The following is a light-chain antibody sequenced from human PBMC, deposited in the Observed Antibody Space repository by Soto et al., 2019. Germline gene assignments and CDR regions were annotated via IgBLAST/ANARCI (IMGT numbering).Light chain of an antibody. Sequence: EIVMTQSPVTLSVSPGERATLSCRASQSVSSKLAWYQQKPGQAPRLLMYDASIRATGIPARFSGSGSGTEFTLTISSLQSEDSTVYYCQQYNSWPLTFGGGTKVEIK. CDR2: DAS. CDR1: QSVSSK. V-gene: IGKV3-15*01. CDR3: QQYNSWPLT. J-gene: IGKJ4*01.